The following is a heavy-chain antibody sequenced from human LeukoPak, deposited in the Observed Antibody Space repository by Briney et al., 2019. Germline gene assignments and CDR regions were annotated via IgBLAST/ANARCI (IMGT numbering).Heavy chain of an antibody. J-gene: IGHJ4*02. Sequence: PSETLSLTCTVSGGSISSSSYYWGWIRQPPGKGLEWIGSIYYSGSTYYNPSLKSRVTLSVDTSKNQFSLKLSSVTAADTAVYYCARRGFTYYYDSSGYYYGYYFDYWGQGTLVTVSS. CDR1: GGSISSSSYY. D-gene: IGHD3-22*01. CDR2: IYYSGST. V-gene: IGHV4-39*01. CDR3: ARRGFTYYYDSSGYYYGYYFDY.